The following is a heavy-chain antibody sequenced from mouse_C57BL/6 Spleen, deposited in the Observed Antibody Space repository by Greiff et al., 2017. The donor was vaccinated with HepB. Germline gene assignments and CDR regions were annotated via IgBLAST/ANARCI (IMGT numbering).Heavy chain of an antibody. Sequence: VQLQQPGAELVKPGASVKMSCKASGYTFTSYWITWVKQRPGQGLEWIGDIYPGSGSTNYNEKFKSKATLTVDTSSSTAYMQLSSLTSEDSAVYYFARRGTTVVAPGYFDYWGQGTTLTVSS. CDR3: ARRGTTVVAPGYFDY. CDR1: GYTFTSYW. D-gene: IGHD1-1*01. V-gene: IGHV1-55*01. CDR2: IYPGSGST. J-gene: IGHJ2*01.